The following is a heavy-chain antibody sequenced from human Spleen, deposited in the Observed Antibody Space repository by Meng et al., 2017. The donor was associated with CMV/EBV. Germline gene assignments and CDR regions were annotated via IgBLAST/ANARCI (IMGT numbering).Heavy chain of an antibody. J-gene: IGHJ4*02. D-gene: IGHD2-15*01. CDR3: AKGVREYCSGSTCYPFDY. Sequence: GGSLRLSCAASGFTFSSFDMHWVRQATGKGLEWVSAIGSAGDTYYPASVKGRFTISRDNSRNTLYLQMNSLRAEDTAIYYCAKGVREYCSGSTCYPFDYWGQGTLVTVSS. CDR2: IGSAGDT. V-gene: IGHV3-13*01. CDR1: GFTFSSFD.